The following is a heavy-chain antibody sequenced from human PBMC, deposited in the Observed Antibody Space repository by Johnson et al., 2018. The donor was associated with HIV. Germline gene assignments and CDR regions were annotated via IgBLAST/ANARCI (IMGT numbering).Heavy chain of an antibody. V-gene: IGHV3-15*01. CDR1: GFTFSNAW. J-gene: IGHJ3*02. CDR2: IKSKTDGGTT. CDR3: TTVYCSSTSCYSYAFDI. Sequence: VQLVESGGGLVKPGGSLRLSCAASGFTFSNAWMSWVRQAPGKGLEWVGRIKSKTDGGTTDYAAHVKGRFTISRDDSKNTLYLQMNSLKIEDTAVYYCTTVYCSSTSCYSYAFDIWGQGTMVTVSS. D-gene: IGHD2-2*01.